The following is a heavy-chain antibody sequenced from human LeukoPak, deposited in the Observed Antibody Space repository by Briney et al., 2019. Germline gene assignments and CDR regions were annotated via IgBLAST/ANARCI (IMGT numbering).Heavy chain of an antibody. J-gene: IGHJ2*01. Sequence: GGSLRLSCAASRFTFSSYAMSWVRQAPGKGLEWVSTISGRGDTTYYADSVKGRFTISRDNSRNTLYLQMNTLRPEDTAVYYCAKAIAAPVWYFDLWGRGTLVTVSS. CDR3: AKAIAAPVWYFDL. CDR2: ISGRGDTT. CDR1: RFTFSSYA. V-gene: IGHV3-23*01. D-gene: IGHD6-13*01.